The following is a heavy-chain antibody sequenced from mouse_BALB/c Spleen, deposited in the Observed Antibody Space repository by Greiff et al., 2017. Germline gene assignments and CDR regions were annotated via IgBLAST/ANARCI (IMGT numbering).Heavy chain of an antibody. CDR3: ARYGNYFAD. D-gene: IGHD2-1*01. J-gene: IGHJ3*01. CDR2: ISYSGST. V-gene: IGHV3-2*02. Sequence: EVKLMESGPGLVKPSQSLSLTCTVTGYSITSDYAWNWLRQFPGNKLEWMGYISYSGSTSYNPSLKSRISITRDTSKNQFFLQLNSVTTEDTATYYCARYGNYFADWGQGTLVTVSA. CDR1: GYSITSDYA.